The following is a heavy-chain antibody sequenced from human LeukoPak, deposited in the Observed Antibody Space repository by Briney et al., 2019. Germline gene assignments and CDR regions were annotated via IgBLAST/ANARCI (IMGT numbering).Heavy chain of an antibody. Sequence: SETLSLTCTVSGGSISSSSYYWGWIRQPPGKGLEWIGSIYYSGSTYYNPSLKSRVTISVDTSKNQFSLKLSSVTAADTAVYYCARSYGSGDYFDYWGQGTLVTVSS. V-gene: IGHV4-39*01. CDR3: ARSYGSGDYFDY. J-gene: IGHJ4*02. CDR2: IYYSGST. CDR1: GGSISSSSYY. D-gene: IGHD3-10*01.